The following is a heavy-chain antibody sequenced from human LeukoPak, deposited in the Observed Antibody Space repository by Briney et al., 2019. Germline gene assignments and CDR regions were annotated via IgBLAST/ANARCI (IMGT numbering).Heavy chain of an antibody. CDR3: ARDNQWLNAFDI. Sequence: SETLSLTCTVSGGSISSSSNYWGWIRQPPGKGLEWIGSIYYSGSTHYNPSLKSRVTISVDTSKNQFSLKLSSVTAADTAMYYCARDNQWLNAFDIWGQGTMVTVSS. CDR1: GGSISSSSNY. J-gene: IGHJ3*02. D-gene: IGHD3-22*01. CDR2: IYYSGST. V-gene: IGHV4-39*07.